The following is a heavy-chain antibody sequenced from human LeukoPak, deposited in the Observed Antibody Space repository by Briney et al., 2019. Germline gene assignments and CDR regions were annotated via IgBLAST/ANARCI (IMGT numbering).Heavy chain of an antibody. CDR3: ATDTADSSGYYQYYFDY. V-gene: IGHV1-24*01. CDR2: FDPEDGET. Sequence: ASVKVSCKVSGYTLTELSMHWVRQAPGKGLEWMGGFDPEDGETIYAQKFQGRVTMTEDTSTDTAYMELSSLRSEDTAVYYCATDTADSSGYYQYYFDYWGQGTLVTVSS. J-gene: IGHJ4*02. CDR1: GYTLTELS. D-gene: IGHD3-22*01.